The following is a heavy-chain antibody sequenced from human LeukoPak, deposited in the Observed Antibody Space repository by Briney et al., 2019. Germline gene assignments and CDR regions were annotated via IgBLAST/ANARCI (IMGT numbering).Heavy chain of an antibody. Sequence: GGSLRLSCVASGFTFSSCWMSWVRQAPGKGLEWVARIKKDGSEKYYVDSVKGRFTISRDNAKNSLYLQMHSLRVEDTAVYYCARSDFWSGTPSYFDYWGQGTLVTVSS. CDR1: GFTFSSCW. V-gene: IGHV3-7*01. J-gene: IGHJ4*02. CDR3: ARSDFWSGTPSYFDY. CDR2: IKKDGSEK. D-gene: IGHD3-3*01.